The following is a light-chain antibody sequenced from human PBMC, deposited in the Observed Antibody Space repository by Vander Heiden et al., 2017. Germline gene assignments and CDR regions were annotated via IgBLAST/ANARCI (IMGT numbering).Light chain of an antibody. J-gene: IGKJ2*01. CDR3: QQYNSWPYT. Sequence: ETVMTQSPATLSVSPGESATLSCRASQRISANLAWYQQKPGQAPRLLIHDVSTRATGIPARFSGSGSGSGFTLTISSLQSEDFALYYCQQYNSWPYTFGQGTRLEIK. CDR2: DVS. V-gene: IGKV3-15*01. CDR1: QRISAN.